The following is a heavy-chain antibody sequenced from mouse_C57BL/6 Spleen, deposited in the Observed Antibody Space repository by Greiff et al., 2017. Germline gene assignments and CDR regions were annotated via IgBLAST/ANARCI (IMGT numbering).Heavy chain of an antibody. V-gene: IGHV1-42*01. J-gene: IGHJ2*01. D-gene: IGHD1-1*01. CDR2: INPSTGGT. CDR3: ARSGEDYLSGDH. Sequence: VQLQQSGPELAKPGASVKISCKASGYSFTGYYMNWVKQSPEKSLEWIGEINPSTGGTTYNQKFKAKATLTVDKSSSTAYMQLKSLTSEDSAVYYCARSGEDYLSGDHGGQGTTLTVSS. CDR1: GYSFTGYY.